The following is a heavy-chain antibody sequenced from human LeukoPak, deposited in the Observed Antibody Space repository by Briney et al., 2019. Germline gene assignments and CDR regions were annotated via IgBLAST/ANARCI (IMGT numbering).Heavy chain of an antibody. J-gene: IGHJ5*02. CDR2: INPNCGGT. Sequence: GASVKVSCKASGYTFTGYYMHWVRQAPGQGLEWMGWINPNCGGTNYAQKFQGRVTMTRDTSISTAYMELSRLRSDDTAVYYCARSGARSNWFDPWGQGTLVTVSS. D-gene: IGHD1-14*01. CDR1: GYTFTGYY. V-gene: IGHV1-2*02. CDR3: ARSGARSNWFDP.